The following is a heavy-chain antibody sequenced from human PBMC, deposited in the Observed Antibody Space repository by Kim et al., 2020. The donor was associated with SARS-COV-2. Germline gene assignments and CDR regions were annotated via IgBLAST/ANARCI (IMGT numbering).Heavy chain of an antibody. J-gene: IGHJ4*02. Sequence: GGSLRLSCAASGFTFSSYGMHWVRQAPGKGLEWVAFIWYDGSNKYYADSVKGRFIISRDNSKNTLYLQMNSLRAEDTAVYYCAKDFRYGSGSGFDSWGQG. D-gene: IGHD3-10*01. CDR2: IWYDGSNK. V-gene: IGHV3-30*02. CDR3: AKDFRYGSGSGFDS. CDR1: GFTFSSYG.